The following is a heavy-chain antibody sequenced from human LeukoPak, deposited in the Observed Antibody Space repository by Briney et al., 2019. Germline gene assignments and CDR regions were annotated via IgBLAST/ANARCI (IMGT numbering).Heavy chain of an antibody. J-gene: IGHJ6*02. V-gene: IGHV4-31*03. CDR2: IYYSGST. Sequence: KPLETLSLTCTVSGGSISSGGYYWSWIRQHPGKGLEWIGYIYYSGSTYYNPSLKSRVTISVDTSKNQFSLKLSSVTAADTAVYYCARSITIFGVVIPNYGMDVWGQGTTVTVSS. D-gene: IGHD3-3*01. CDR1: GGSISSGGYY. CDR3: ARSITIFGVVIPNYGMDV.